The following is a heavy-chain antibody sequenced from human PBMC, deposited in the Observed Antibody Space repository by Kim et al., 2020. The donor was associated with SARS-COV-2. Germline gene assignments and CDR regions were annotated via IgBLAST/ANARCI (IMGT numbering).Heavy chain of an antibody. Sequence: ASVKVSCKASGYTFTSYAMNWVRQAPGQGLEWMGWINTNTGNPTYAQGFTGRFVFSLDTSVSTAYLQISSLKAEDTAVYYCARDMEVRGVINPPGGDYYYYGMDVWGQGTTVTVSS. D-gene: IGHD3-10*01. CDR1: GYTFTSYA. J-gene: IGHJ6*02. CDR3: ARDMEVRGVINPPGGDYYYYGMDV. V-gene: IGHV7-4-1*02. CDR2: INTNTGNP.